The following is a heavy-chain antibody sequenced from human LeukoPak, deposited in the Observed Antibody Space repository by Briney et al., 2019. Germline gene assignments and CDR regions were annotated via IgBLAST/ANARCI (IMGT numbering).Heavy chain of an antibody. D-gene: IGHD3-10*01. CDR1: GFTFSSYA. CDR2: ISSNGGST. V-gene: IGHV3-64*01. CDR3: TTEPYGSGSYSLDFDY. Sequence: GGSLRLSCAASGFTFSSYAMHWVRQAPGKGLEYVSAISSNGGSTYYANSVKGRFTISRDNSKNTLYLQMGSLRAEDMAVYYCTTEPYGSGSYSLDFDYWGQGTLVTVSS. J-gene: IGHJ4*02.